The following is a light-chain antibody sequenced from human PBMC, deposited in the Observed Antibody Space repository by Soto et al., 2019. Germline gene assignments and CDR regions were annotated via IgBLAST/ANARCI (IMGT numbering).Light chain of an antibody. CDR1: SSDVGSYTR. J-gene: IGLJ2*01. CDR3: SSYTSSSTYVV. Sequence: QSALTQPPSVYGSPGQSVTISCTGTSSDVGSYTRVSWYQQPPGTAPKLMIYEVSNRPSGVPDRFSGSKSGNTASLTISGLQAEDEAEYDCSSYTSSSTYVVVGGGTQLTVL. CDR2: EVS. V-gene: IGLV2-18*02.